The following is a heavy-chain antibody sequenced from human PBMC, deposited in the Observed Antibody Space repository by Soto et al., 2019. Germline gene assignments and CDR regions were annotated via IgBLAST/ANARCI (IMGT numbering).Heavy chain of an antibody. D-gene: IGHD4-17*01. CDR2: ISWNSGSI. V-gene: IGHV3-9*01. J-gene: IGHJ5*02. CDR3: AKDSYGDYEGWFDP. Sequence: EVQLVESGGGLVQPGRSLRLSCAASGFTFDDYAMHWVRQAPGKGLEWVSGISWNSGSIGYADSVKGRFTISRDNAKNSLYLQMNSLRAEDTALYYCAKDSYGDYEGWFDPWRQGTLVTVSS. CDR1: GFTFDDYA.